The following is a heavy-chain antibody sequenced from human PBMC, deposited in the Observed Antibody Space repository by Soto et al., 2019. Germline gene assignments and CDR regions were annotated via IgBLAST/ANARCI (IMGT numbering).Heavy chain of an antibody. CDR2: IDAGGGST. Sequence: ASVKVSCKASEYTFTNYHIHWVRQALGQGLEWMAIIDAGGGSTYYAQKFQGRVTVTRDTSTTTVYMELSSLRSEDTAIYYCARDQWGHPLDHWGQGTLVTVSS. D-gene: IGHD3-16*01. CDR3: ARDQWGHPLDH. CDR1: EYTFTNYH. V-gene: IGHV1-46*01. J-gene: IGHJ4*02.